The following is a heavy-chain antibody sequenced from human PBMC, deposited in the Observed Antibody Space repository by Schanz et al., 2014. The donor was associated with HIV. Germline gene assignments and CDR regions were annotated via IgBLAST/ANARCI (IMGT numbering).Heavy chain of an antibody. D-gene: IGHD3-22*01. CDR3: ASSESTYYDSNGYPTGSFNI. CDR1: GYSFTSHG. Sequence: QIQLVQSGAEMKKPGASVKVSCKASGYSFTSHGISWVRQAPGQGLEWMGGIIPNFATASYAQKFQGRVTITADESTTTAYMELSSLRSEDTAMYYCASSESTYYDSNGYPTGSFNIWGQGTMIAVSS. J-gene: IGHJ3*02. CDR2: IIPNFATA. V-gene: IGHV1-69*13.